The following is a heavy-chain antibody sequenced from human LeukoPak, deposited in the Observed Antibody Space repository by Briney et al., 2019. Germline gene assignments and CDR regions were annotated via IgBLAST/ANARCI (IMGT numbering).Heavy chain of an antibody. V-gene: IGHV3-30*03. J-gene: IGHJ4*02. CDR2: ISYDGSNK. CDR1: GFTFRSYD. Sequence: SGRSLRLSCAASGFTFRSYDMHWVRQAPGKGLQWVAVISYDGSNKYHTDSVKGRFTISRDNSKNTLYLQMNSLRAEDTALYYCARDGTPQHSGGWVFFDDWGQGTLVTVSS. CDR3: ARDGTPQHSGGWVFFDD. D-gene: IGHD6-19*01.